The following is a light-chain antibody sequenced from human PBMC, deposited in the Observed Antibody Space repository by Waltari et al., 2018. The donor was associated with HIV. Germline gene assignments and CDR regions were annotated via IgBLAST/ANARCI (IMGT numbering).Light chain of an antibody. CDR1: RSDAGYYNY. CDR2: DVT. V-gene: IGLV2-23*02. Sequence: QSALTQPASVSGSPGPSITISCTGTRSDAGYYNYVPWYQQHPGNAPKLMVYDVTKRPSGVSNRFSGSKSGNTASLTISGLQAEDEADYYCCSYAGSSTFVFGGGTKLTVL. CDR3: CSYAGSSTFV. J-gene: IGLJ2*01.